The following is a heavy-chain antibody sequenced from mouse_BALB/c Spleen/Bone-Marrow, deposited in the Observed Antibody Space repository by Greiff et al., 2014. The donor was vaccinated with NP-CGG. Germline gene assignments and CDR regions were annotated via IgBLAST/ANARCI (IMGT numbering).Heavy chain of an antibody. CDR1: GYTFTSYV. D-gene: IGHD3-2*01. Sequence: EVQLQQSGPELVKPGASVKMSCKASGYTFTSYVMHWVKQKPGQGLEWIGYINPYNDGTKYNEKFKGKATLTSDKSSSTAYMELSSLTSEDSAVYYCARPRQIGLPYYFDYWGQGTTLTVSS. V-gene: IGHV1-14*01. J-gene: IGHJ2*01. CDR2: INPYNDGT. CDR3: ARPRQIGLPYYFDY.